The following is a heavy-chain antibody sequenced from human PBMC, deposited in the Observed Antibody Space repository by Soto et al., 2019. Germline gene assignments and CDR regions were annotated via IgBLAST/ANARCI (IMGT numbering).Heavy chain of an antibody. CDR2: INAGNGNT. CDR1: GYTFTSYA. D-gene: IGHD5-18*01. J-gene: IGHJ4*02. V-gene: IGHV1-3*01. CDR3: ARDLDTAMDAFDY. Sequence: QVQLVQSGAEVKKPGASVKVSCKASGYTFTSYAMHWVRQAPGQRLEWMGWINAGNGNTKYSQKFQGRVTITRDTSASTAYMELSSLRSEDTAVYYCARDLDTAMDAFDYWGQGTLVTVSS.